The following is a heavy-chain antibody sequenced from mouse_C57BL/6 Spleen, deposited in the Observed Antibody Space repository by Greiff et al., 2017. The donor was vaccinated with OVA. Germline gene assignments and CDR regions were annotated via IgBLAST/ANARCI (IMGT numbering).Heavy chain of an antibody. D-gene: IGHD6-5*01. CDR1: GYTFTDYY. V-gene: IGHV1-76*01. CDR3: ARFSYAFDY. J-gene: IGHJ2*01. CDR2: IYPGSGNT. Sequence: QVQLQQSGAELVRPGASVKLSCKASGYTFTDYYINWVKQRPGQGLEWIARIYPGSGNTYYNEKFKGKATLTAEKSSSTAYMQLSSLTSEDSAVYFCARFSYAFDYWGQGTTLTVSS.